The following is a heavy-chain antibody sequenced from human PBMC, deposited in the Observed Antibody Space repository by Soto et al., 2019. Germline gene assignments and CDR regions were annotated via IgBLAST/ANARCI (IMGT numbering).Heavy chain of an antibody. V-gene: IGHV1-18*01. Sequence: QVQLVQSGAEVKKPGASVKVSCKASGYTFTSYGISWVRQAPGQGLEWMGWISAYNGNTNYAQKLQGRVTMTTDTSTSTAYMELRGLRSDDTAVYYCARDTNGGAAAEDDPNWFDPWGQGTLVTVSS. CDR1: GYTFTSYG. J-gene: IGHJ5*02. CDR3: ARDTNGGAAAEDDPNWFDP. D-gene: IGHD6-13*01. CDR2: ISAYNGNT.